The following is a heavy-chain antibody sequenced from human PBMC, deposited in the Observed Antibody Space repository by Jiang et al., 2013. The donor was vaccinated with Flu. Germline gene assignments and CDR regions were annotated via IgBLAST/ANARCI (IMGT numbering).Heavy chain of an antibody. CDR3: ARGSGSGWYISDHYYGMDV. V-gene: IGHV1-18*01. D-gene: IGHD6-19*01. J-gene: IGHJ6*02. Sequence: GAEVKKLVLVRVSCKTSGYTFSHYGINWVRLAPGQGLEWMGWISTYNGNTNYAQKLQGRVSMSSDTSTSTAYMELRSLRSDDTAMYYCARGSGSGWYISDHYYGMDVWGQG. CDR1: GYTFSHYG. CDR2: ISTYNGNT.